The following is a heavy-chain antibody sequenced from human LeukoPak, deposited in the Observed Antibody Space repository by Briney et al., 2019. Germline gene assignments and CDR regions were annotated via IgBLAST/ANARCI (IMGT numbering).Heavy chain of an antibody. D-gene: IGHD6-13*01. CDR2: INPSGGST. CDR1: GYTFTSYY. Sequence: ASVKVSCKASGYTFTSYYMHWVRQAPGQGLEWMGIINPSGGSTSYAQKFQGRVTMTRDMSTSTVYMELSSLRSEDTAVYYCARGYFSSWYMNWFDPWGQGTLVTVSS. V-gene: IGHV1-46*01. J-gene: IGHJ5*02. CDR3: ARGYFSSWYMNWFDP.